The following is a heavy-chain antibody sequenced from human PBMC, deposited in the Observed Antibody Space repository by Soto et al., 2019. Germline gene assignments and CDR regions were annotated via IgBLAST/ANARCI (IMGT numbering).Heavy chain of an antibody. J-gene: IGHJ4*02. CDR1: GGSFSGYY. CDR3: ARDSGWYVY. V-gene: IGHV4-34*01. Sequence: QVQLQQWGAGLLKPSETLSLTCAVYGGSFSGYYWSWIRQPPGKGLEWIGEINHSGSTNYNPSLTSRVTISVDTSKYQFSLKLSSVTAADTAVYYCARDSGWYVYWGQGTLVTVSS. CDR2: INHSGST. D-gene: IGHD6-19*01.